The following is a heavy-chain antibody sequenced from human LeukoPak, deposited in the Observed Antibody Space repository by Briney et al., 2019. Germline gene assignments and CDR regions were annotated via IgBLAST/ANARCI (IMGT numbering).Heavy chain of an antibody. CDR2: INEDGSVK. J-gene: IGHJ5*02. V-gene: IGHV3-7*05. CDR3: ARDLGASQHLSWFGP. CDR1: GFTFNNYC. D-gene: IGHD1-26*01. Sequence: GGSLRLSCAAPGFTFNNYCMSWVRQAPGKGLEWVGNINEDGSVKYYVDSVKGRFTISRDNAKNSLYLQMNSLRAEDTAVYYCARDLGASQHLSWFGPWGQGTLVTVSS.